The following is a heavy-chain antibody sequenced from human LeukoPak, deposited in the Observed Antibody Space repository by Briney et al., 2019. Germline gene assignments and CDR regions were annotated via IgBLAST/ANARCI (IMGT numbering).Heavy chain of an antibody. D-gene: IGHD3-3*01. CDR1: GFSLSTSGMC. Sequence: GPTLVKPTQTLTLTCTFSGFSLSTSGMCVSWIRQPPGKALEWLARIDWDDDKYYSTSLKTRLTISKDTSKNQVVLTMTNMDPVDTATYYCARIAYYDFWSAGKTYYYYYMDVWGKGTTVTVSS. V-gene: IGHV2-70*11. CDR3: ARIAYYDFWSAGKTYYYYYMDV. CDR2: IDWDDDK. J-gene: IGHJ6*03.